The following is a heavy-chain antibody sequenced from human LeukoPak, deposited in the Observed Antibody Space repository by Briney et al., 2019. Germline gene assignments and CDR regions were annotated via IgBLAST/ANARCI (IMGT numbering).Heavy chain of an antibody. CDR2: IYYSGST. J-gene: IGHJ3*02. Sequence: SETLSLTCTVSGGSISSHYWSWIRQPPGKGLEWIGYIYYSGSTNYNPSLKSRVTISVDTSKNQFSLKLSSVTAADTAVYYCARDLPEWLLYLDIWGQGTMVTVSS. CDR3: ARDLPEWLLYLDI. CDR1: GGSISSHY. D-gene: IGHD3-3*01. V-gene: IGHV4-59*11.